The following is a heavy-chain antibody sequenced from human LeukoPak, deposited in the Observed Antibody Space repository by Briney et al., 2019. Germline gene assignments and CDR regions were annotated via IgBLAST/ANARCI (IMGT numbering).Heavy chain of an antibody. CDR3: TSYDFWSGNAGAFDI. CDR1: GFTFGDYA. V-gene: IGHV3-49*04. D-gene: IGHD3-3*01. Sequence: PGGSLRLSCTASGFTFGDYAMSWVRQAPGKGLEWMGFIRSKAYGGTTEYAASVKGRCTISRDDSKSIAYLQMNSLKTEDAALYYCTSYDFWSGNAGAFDIWGQGTMVTVSS. CDR2: IRSKAYGGTT. J-gene: IGHJ3*02.